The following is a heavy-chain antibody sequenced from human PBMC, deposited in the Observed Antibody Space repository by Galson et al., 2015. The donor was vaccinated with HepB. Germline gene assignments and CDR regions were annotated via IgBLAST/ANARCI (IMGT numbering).Heavy chain of an antibody. CDR2: INTNTGNP. V-gene: IGHV7-4-1*02. J-gene: IGHJ4*02. Sequence: SVKVSCKASGYTFTSYAMNWVRRAPGQGLEWMGWINTNTGNPTYAQGFTGRFVFSLDTPGSTAYLQISSLKAGDTAVYYCARGPGPYSSSWYDKGFFDYWGQGTLVTVSS. D-gene: IGHD6-13*01. CDR3: ARGPGPYSSSWYDKGFFDY. CDR1: GYTFTSYA.